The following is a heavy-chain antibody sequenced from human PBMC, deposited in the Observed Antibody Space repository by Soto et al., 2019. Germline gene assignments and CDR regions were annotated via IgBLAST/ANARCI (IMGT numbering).Heavy chain of an antibody. CDR2: IIPIFGTA. V-gene: IGHV1-69*06. Sequence: GASVKVSCKASGGTFSSYAISWVRQAPGQGLKWMGGIIPIFGTANYAQKFQGRVTITADKSTSTAYMELSSLRSEDTAVYYCARDRRIAVESYGFDDWGQGTLVTVSS. CDR3: ARDRRIAVESYGFDD. D-gene: IGHD6-19*01. CDR1: GGTFSSYA. J-gene: IGHJ4*01.